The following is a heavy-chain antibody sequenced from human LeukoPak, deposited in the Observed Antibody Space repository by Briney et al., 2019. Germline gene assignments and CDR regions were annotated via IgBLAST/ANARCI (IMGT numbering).Heavy chain of an antibody. CDR2: ISWDGGST. Sequence: GGSLRLSCAASGFTFDDYTMHWVRQAPGKGLEWVSLISWDGGSTYYADSVKGRFTISRDNSKNSLYLQMNSLRTEDTALYYCAKDIESYYGMDVWGQGTTVTVSS. V-gene: IGHV3-43*01. CDR3: AKDIESYYGMDV. J-gene: IGHJ6*02. CDR1: GFTFDDYT.